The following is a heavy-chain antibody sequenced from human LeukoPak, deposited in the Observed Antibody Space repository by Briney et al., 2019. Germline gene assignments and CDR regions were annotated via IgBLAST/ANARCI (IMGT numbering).Heavy chain of an antibody. V-gene: IGHV4-38-2*02. D-gene: IGHD5-18*01. CDR2: VHHRGGT. Sequence: PSETLSLTCSVSSYSISNDFYWGWIRLPPGKGLEWIGNVHHRGGTYYSPSLKSRVTLSLDTSNNQFSLKLKSVTAADTAVYYCARASDTAMVLFFGYWGQGIMVTVSS. J-gene: IGHJ4*02. CDR3: ARASDTAMVLFFGY. CDR1: SYSISNDFY.